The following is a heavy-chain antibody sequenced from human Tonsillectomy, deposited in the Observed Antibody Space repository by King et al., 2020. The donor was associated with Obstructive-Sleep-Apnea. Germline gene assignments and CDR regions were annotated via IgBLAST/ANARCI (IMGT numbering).Heavy chain of an antibody. D-gene: IGHD3-22*01. CDR2: ISYDGSNK. CDR3: ARGRDSSGYYWSY. CDR1: GFTFSSYA. J-gene: IGHJ4*02. V-gene: IGHV3-30*04. Sequence: VQLVESGGGVVQPGRSLRLSCAASGFTFSSYAMHWVRQAPGKGLEWVAVISYDGSNKYYADSVKGRFTISRDNSKNMLYLQMNSLRPEDTAVYYCARGRDSSGYYWSYWGQGTLVTVSS.